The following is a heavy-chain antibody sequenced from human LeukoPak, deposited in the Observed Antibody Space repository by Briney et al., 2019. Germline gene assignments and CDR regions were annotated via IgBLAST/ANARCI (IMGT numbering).Heavy chain of an antibody. D-gene: IGHD6-19*01. CDR3: ARVVAVAGTAKFDP. J-gene: IGHJ5*02. Sequence: ASVKVSCKASGYTFTSYYMHWVRQAPGQRLEWMGWINAGNGNTKYSQKFQGRVTITRDTSASTAYMELSSLRSEDTAVYYCARVVAVAGTAKFDPWGQGTLVTVSS. CDR1: GYTFTSYY. CDR2: INAGNGNT. V-gene: IGHV1-3*01.